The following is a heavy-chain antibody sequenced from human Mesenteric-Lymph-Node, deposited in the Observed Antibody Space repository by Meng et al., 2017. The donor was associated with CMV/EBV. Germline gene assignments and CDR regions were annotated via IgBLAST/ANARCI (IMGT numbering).Heavy chain of an antibody. D-gene: IGHD3-9*01. CDR3: ARGSSYDILTGYFDY. Sequence: QVQLHQVGAGLLKPSENLSVTCAVYGGSFSGYYWNWIRQSPEKGLEWIGEINHSGSTTYNPSFTSRIIISVDTSTNQISLNMSSVTAADTAVYYCARGSSYDILTGYFDYWGQGALVTVSS. CDR1: GGSFSGYY. CDR2: INHSGST. J-gene: IGHJ4*02. V-gene: IGHV4-34*01.